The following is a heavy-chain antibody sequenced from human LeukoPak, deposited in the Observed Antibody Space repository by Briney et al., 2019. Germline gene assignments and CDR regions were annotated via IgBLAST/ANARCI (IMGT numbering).Heavy chain of an antibody. D-gene: IGHD2-15*01. Sequence: PGGSLRLSCAASGFTFSSHSMNWVRQAPGKGLEWVSSISSSSSYIYYADSVKGRFTISRDNAKNSLYLQMNSLRAEDTAVYYCARDNCSGGSCYWVYYGMDVWGKGTTVTVSS. CDR2: ISSSSSYI. J-gene: IGHJ6*04. CDR3: ARDNCSGGSCYWVYYGMDV. V-gene: IGHV3-21*01. CDR1: GFTFSSHS.